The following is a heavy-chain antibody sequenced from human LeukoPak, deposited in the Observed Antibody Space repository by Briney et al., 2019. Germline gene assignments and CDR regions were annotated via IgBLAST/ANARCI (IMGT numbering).Heavy chain of an antibody. CDR2: IKQDGSEK. CDR3: AGYGY. CDR1: GFTFSSSA. J-gene: IGHJ4*02. D-gene: IGHD3-16*01. V-gene: IGHV3-7*01. Sequence: PGGSLRLSCAASGFTFSSSAMNWVRQAPGKGLEWVANIKQDGSEKFYVDSVKGRFTISRDNAKNSLYLQMNSLRPDDTAVYYCAGYGYWGQGTLVTVSS.